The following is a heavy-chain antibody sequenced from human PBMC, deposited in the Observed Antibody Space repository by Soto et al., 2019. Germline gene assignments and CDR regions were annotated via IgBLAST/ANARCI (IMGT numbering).Heavy chain of an antibody. Sequence: AASVKVSCKASGYTFTSYGISWVRQAPGQGLEWMGWISAYNGNTNYAQKLQGRVTMTTDTSTSTAYMELRSLRSDDTAVYYCARDGTIFGVVIIRDAFDIWGQGTMVTVS. J-gene: IGHJ3*02. D-gene: IGHD3-3*01. CDR3: ARDGTIFGVVIIRDAFDI. V-gene: IGHV1-18*01. CDR1: GYTFTSYG. CDR2: ISAYNGNT.